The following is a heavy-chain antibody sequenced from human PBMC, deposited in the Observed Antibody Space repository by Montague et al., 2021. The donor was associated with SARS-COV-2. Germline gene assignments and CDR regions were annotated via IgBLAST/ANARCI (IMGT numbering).Heavy chain of an antibody. V-gene: IGHV4-61*02. CDR2: IYSSGST. CDR3: TKEGGKRVFDH. D-gene: IGHD1-14*01. Sequence: TLSLTCTVSGAPFNSGDYFWTWIRQPVGETLEWIGRIYSSGSTTYNPSLKSRVTMSLVTSENQFSLRLISVTASDTAVYYCTKEGGKRVFDHWGQGTLVTVSS. J-gene: IGHJ4*02. CDR1: GAPFNSGDYF.